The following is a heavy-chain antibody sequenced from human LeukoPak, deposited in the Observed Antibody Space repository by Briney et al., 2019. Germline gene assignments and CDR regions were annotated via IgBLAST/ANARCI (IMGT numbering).Heavy chain of an antibody. Sequence: DSVKGRISISRDNSRNRMYLQMSSLRPEDTAVYYCARPNDYGDYRYFDLWGRGTLVTVFS. D-gene: IGHD4-17*01. J-gene: IGHJ2*01. CDR3: ARPNDYGDYRYFDL. V-gene: IGHV3-30*13.